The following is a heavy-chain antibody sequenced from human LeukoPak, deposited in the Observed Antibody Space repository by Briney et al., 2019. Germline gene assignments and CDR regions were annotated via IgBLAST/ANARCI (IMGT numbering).Heavy chain of an antibody. CDR2: IHSSGSA. V-gene: IGHV4-59*08. CDR1: GGSISPYY. CDR3: ARLGFGYNSNYYYYMDV. J-gene: IGHJ6*03. Sequence: SETLSLTCTVSGGSISPYYWTWIRRAPGKGLEYIAYIHSSGSANYIPSLKSRVTISVDTSKNHFSLKMTSVTAADTAVYYCARLGFGYNSNYYYYMDVWGKGTTVTVSS. D-gene: IGHD5-24*01.